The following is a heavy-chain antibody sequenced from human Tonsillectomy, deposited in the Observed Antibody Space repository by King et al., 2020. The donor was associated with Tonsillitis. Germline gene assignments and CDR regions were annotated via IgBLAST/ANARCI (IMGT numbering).Heavy chain of an antibody. J-gene: IGHJ6*02. V-gene: IGHV1-2*02. CDR3: ARLKMVGDPSVNISLGPDYYYGMDV. D-gene: IGHD2-15*01. CDR1: GYTFTGYY. Sequence: QLVQSGAEVKKPGASVKVSCKASGYTFTGYYMHWVRQAPGQGLEWMGWINPNSGGTNYAQKFQGRVTMTRDTSISTAYMELSRLRSDDTAVYYCARLKMVGDPSVNISLGPDYYYGMDVWGQGTTVTVSS. CDR2: INPNSGGT.